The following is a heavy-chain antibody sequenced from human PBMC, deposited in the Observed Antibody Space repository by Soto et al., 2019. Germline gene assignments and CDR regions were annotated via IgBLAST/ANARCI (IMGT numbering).Heavy chain of an antibody. Sequence: SGPTLVNPTQTLTLTCTFSGFSLSTSGVGVGWIRQPPGKALEWLALIYWDDDKRYSPSLKTRLTISKDTSKNQVVLTMTNVDPVDTATYYCAQTARYGALKWGAFDIWGQGTMVTVSS. D-gene: IGHD4-17*01. CDR3: AQTARYGALKWGAFDI. CDR2: IYWDDDK. J-gene: IGHJ3*02. V-gene: IGHV2-5*02. CDR1: GFSLSTSGVG.